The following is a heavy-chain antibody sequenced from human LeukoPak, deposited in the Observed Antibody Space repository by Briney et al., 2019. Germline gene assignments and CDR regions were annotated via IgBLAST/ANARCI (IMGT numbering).Heavy chain of an antibody. CDR3: ARDQSAAGGTLDY. CDR1: GFTFSSHG. Sequence: GGSLRLSCAASGFTFSSHGMSWVRQAPGKGLEWVSRFNRDGTSTSYADSVKGRFTISRDNAKNTLYLQMNSLRAEDTAVYYCARDQSAAGGTLDYWGQGNLVTVSS. J-gene: IGHJ4*02. D-gene: IGHD1-1*01. CDR2: FNRDGTST. V-gene: IGHV3-74*01.